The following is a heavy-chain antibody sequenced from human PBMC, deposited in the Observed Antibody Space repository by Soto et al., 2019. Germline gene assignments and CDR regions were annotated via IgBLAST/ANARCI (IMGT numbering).Heavy chain of an antibody. Sequence: QVQLVESGGGVVQPGRSLRISCAASGFTFSSYGMHWVRQAPGKGLEWVAVIWYDGSNKYHADSVKGRFTISRDNSKNTLYLQMNSLRAEDTAVYYCAKGNYANNYGMDVWGQGTTVTVSS. CDR1: GFTFSSYG. D-gene: IGHD2-8*01. J-gene: IGHJ6*02. V-gene: IGHV3-33*06. CDR3: AKGNYANNYGMDV. CDR2: IWYDGSNK.